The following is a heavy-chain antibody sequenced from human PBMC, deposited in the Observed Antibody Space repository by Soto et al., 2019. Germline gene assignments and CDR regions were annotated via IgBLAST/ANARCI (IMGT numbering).Heavy chain of an antibody. V-gene: IGHV3-21*01. D-gene: IGHD1-20*01. J-gene: IGHJ6*03. CDR1: GFTFSSYS. CDR3: ARDGMAGNYYMDV. Sequence: PGGSLRLSCAASGFTFSSYSMNWVRQAPGKGLEWVSSISSSSSYIYYADSVKGRFTISRDNAKNSLYLQMNSLRAEDTAVYYCARDGMAGNYYMDVWGKGTTVTVSS. CDR2: ISSSSSYI.